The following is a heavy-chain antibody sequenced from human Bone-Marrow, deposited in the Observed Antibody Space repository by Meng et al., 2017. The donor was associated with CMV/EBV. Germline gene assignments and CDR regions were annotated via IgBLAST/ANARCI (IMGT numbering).Heavy chain of an antibody. CDR1: GFTFDDYG. D-gene: IGHD2-2*03. J-gene: IGHJ4*02. V-gene: IGHV3-20*04. CDR2: INWNGGST. CDR3: AKDWITPIGAASDY. Sequence: GESLKISCAASGFTFDDYGMSWVRQAPGKGLEWVSGINWNGGSTGFADSVKGRFTISRDNAKNSLYLQMNSLRAEDTAIYYCAKDWITPIGAASDYWGQGTLVTVSS.